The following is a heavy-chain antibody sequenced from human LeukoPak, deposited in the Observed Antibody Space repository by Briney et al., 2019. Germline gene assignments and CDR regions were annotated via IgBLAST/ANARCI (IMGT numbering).Heavy chain of an antibody. D-gene: IGHD5-18*01. Sequence: PGGSLRLSCAASGFTFSSYGMHWVRQAPGKGLEWVAVIWYDGSNKYYADSVKGRFTISRDNSKNTLYLQMNSLRAEDTAVYYCARMDTAMGPSDYWGQGTLVTVSS. V-gene: IGHV3-33*01. CDR2: IWYDGSNK. CDR1: GFTFSSYG. J-gene: IGHJ4*02. CDR3: ARMDTAMGPSDY.